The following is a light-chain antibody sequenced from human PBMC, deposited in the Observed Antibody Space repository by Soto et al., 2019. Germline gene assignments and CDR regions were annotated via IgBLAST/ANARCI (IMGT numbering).Light chain of an antibody. CDR3: SSYTSNSTQV. J-gene: IGLJ1*01. V-gene: IGLV2-14*01. CDR2: EVR. Sequence: QSVLTQPASVSGSPGQSITISCTGTSSDIGRYNYVSWYQQHPGKVPKLIISEVRNRPSGVSDRFSGSKSGNSASLTISGLQAGDEADYYCSSYTSNSTQVFGSGTKVTVL. CDR1: SSDIGRYNY.